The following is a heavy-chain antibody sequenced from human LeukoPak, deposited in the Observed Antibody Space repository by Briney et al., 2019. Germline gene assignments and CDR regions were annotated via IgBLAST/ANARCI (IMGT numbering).Heavy chain of an antibody. CDR1: GFTFRNYW. J-gene: IGHJ5*02. CDR3: ARGGQAGTGDL. Sequence: PGGSLRLSCAASGFTFRNYWMTWVRQSPGKGLEGVANIKQDGSETYHVDSVKGRFTISRDNAKDSLYLEMTSLRAEDTAVYYCARGGQAGTGDLWGQGTLVTVSS. CDR2: IKQDGSET. D-gene: IGHD3-10*01. V-gene: IGHV3-7*01.